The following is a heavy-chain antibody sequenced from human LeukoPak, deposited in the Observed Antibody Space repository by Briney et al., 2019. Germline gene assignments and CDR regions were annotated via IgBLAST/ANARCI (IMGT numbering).Heavy chain of an antibody. CDR3: AKSGSHYYYYYMDV. V-gene: IGHV3-23*01. D-gene: IGHD6-19*01. CDR1: GSTVTTNY. CDR2: ITGSGGST. Sequence: GGSLRLSCAASGSTVTTNYMTWVRQAPGKGLEWVSGITGSGGSTYYADSVRGRFTISRDNSKNTLYLQISSLRAEETAVYYCAKSGSHYYYYYMDVWGKGTTVTVSS. J-gene: IGHJ6*03.